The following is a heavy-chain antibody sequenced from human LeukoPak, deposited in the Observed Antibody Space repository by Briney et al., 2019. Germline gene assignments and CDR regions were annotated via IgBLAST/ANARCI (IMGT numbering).Heavy chain of an antibody. CDR2: INNDGSTT. Sequence: GGSLRLSCAASGFTISNYWMHWVRQAPGKGLVWVSRINNDGSTTTYADSVRGRFTISRDNAKNTPYLQMNSLRAEDTAAYYCAREFYYYYMDVWGKGTTVTVSS. CDR3: AREFYYYYMDV. V-gene: IGHV3-74*01. J-gene: IGHJ6*03. CDR1: GFTISNYW.